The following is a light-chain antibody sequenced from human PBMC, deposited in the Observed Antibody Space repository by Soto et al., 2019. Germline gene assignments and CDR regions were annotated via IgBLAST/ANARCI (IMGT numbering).Light chain of an antibody. Sequence: MTQSPATLSASVGYRFTITCRASQSFTRWLSWYQQKPGKAPKLLIYDASNLEIGAPSRFSGSGSGTEFTLTISSLQPDDFATYYCQKYNSYLWTFGQGTKGDIK. CDR3: QKYNSYLWT. V-gene: IGKV1-5*01. CDR1: QSFTRW. CDR2: DAS. J-gene: IGKJ1*01.